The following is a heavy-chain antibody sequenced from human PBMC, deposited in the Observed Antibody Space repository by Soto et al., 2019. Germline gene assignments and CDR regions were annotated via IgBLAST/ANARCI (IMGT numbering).Heavy chain of an antibody. D-gene: IGHD3-10*01. J-gene: IGHJ4*02. CDR2: ISGSGSNT. CDR1: GFTFTSYA. V-gene: IGHV3-23*01. CDR3: ARDRVTFDC. Sequence: GGSLRLSCAASGFTFTSYAMSWVRLTPGKGLEWVSAISGSGSNTFYADSVRGRFTISRDNSKNTVFLQMNNLSAEDTAVYFCARDRVTFDCWGQGTRVTVSS.